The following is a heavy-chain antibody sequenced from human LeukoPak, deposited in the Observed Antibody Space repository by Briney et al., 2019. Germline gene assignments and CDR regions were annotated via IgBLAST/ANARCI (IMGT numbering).Heavy chain of an antibody. CDR1: GGSFSGYY. Sequence: PSETLSLTCAVYGGSFSGYYWSWLRQPPGKGLEWIGEINHSGITNYNPSLKSRVTISIDTSKKQVSLKLSSVTAADTAAYYCARGDYWSGKVDYWGQGTLVTVSS. J-gene: IGHJ4*02. D-gene: IGHD3-3*01. V-gene: IGHV4-34*01. CDR3: ARGDYWSGKVDY. CDR2: INHSGIT.